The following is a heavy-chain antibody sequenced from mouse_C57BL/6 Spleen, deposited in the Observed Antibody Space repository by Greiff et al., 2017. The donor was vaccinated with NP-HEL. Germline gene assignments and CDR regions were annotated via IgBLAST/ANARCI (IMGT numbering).Heavy chain of an antibody. CDR2: IHPNGGST. D-gene: IGHD2-5*01. V-gene: IGHV1-64*01. CDR1: GYTFTSYG. J-gene: IGHJ4*01. Sequence: QVQLQQPGAGLVKPGASVKLSCKASGYTFTSYGMHWVKQRPGQGLEWIGMIHPNGGSTNYNEKVKSKATLTVDKSSSTAYMQISSLTSEDSAVYYCAIGYSIFDGYAMDYWGQGTSVTVSS. CDR3: AIGYSIFDGYAMDY.